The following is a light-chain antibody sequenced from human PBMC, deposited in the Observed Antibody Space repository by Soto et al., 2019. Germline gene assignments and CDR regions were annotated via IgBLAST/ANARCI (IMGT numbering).Light chain of an antibody. CDR1: QSISSC. CDR2: DAS. CDR3: QQCNTWPLT. Sequence: EIVLTQSPATLSLSPGERATLSCRASQSISSCLVWFQHKPCQAPRLVIHDASYRATDIPARFSGSGSGTDFTLTISSLAPEDYAVYYCQQCNTWPLTFGGGTKVEIK. V-gene: IGKV3-11*01. J-gene: IGKJ4*01.